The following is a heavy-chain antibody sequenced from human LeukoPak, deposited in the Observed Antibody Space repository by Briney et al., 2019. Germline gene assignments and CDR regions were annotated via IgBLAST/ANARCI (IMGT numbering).Heavy chain of an antibody. D-gene: IGHD6-19*01. V-gene: IGHV4-39*01. J-gene: IGHJ4*02. CDR2: IYYSGST. Sequence: PSETLSLTCTVSGGSISSSSYYWGWIRQPPGKGLEWIGSIYYSGSTYYNPSLKSRVTISVDTSKNQFSLKLSSVTAADTAVYYCARIGGQWLTLDYWGQGTLVTVSS. CDR1: GGSISSSSYY. CDR3: ARIGGQWLTLDY.